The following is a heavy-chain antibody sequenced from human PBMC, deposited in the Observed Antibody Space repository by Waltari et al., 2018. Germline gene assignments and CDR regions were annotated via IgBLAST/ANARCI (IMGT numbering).Heavy chain of an antibody. V-gene: IGHV4-61*01. J-gene: IGHJ6*02. CDR3: ARDYYYYGMDV. Sequence: QVQLQESGPGLVKPSETLSLTCTVSGGYVSSGSYYWSWIRPPPGKGLEWIGYIYYSGSTNYNPSLKSRVTISVDTSKNQFSLKLSSVTAADTAVYYCARDYYYYGMDVWGQGTTVTVSS. CDR2: IYYSGST. CDR1: GGYVSSGSYY.